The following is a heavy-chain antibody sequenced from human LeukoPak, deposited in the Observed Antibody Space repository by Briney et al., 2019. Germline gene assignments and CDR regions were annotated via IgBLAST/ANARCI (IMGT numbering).Heavy chain of an antibody. Sequence: AGGSLRLSCAASGFTFSSYEMNWVRQAPGKGLEWVSYISSSGSTIYYADSVKGRFTISRDNAKNSLYLQMNSLRAEGTAVYYCAREGFITMVRGVLDYWGQGTLVTVSS. CDR1: GFTFSSYE. V-gene: IGHV3-48*03. CDR3: AREGFITMVRGVLDY. D-gene: IGHD3-10*01. CDR2: ISSSGSTI. J-gene: IGHJ4*02.